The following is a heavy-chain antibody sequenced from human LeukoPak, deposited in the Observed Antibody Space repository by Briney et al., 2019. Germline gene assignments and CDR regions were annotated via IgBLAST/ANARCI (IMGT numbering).Heavy chain of an antibody. J-gene: IGHJ3*02. Sequence: SETLSLTCAVYGGSFSGYYWSWIRQPPGKGLEWIGEINHSGSTNYNPPLKSRVTISVDTSKNQFSLKLSSVTAADTAVYYCGGGWLQLKDAFDIWGQGTMVTVSS. CDR1: GGSFSGYY. CDR2: INHSGST. CDR3: GGGWLQLKDAFDI. D-gene: IGHD5-24*01. V-gene: IGHV4-34*01.